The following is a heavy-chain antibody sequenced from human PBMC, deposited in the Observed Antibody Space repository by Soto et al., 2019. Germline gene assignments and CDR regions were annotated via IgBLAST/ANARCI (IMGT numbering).Heavy chain of an antibody. CDR1: GFTFSSYA. J-gene: IGHJ3*02. CDR2: ISGSGGST. V-gene: IGHV3-23*01. CDR3: AKDRENDYLWGSREPDAFDI. D-gene: IGHD3-16*01. Sequence: EVQLLESGGGLVQPGGSLRLSCAASGFTFSSYAMSWVRQAPGKGLEWVSGISGSGGSTYYADSVRDRFTISRDNSKNTVYLQMHSLRAEETAVYYCAKDRENDYLWGSREPDAFDIWGQGTVVTVSS.